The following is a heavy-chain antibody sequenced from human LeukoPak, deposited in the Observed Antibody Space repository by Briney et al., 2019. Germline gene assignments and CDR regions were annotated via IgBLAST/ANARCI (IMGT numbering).Heavy chain of an antibody. CDR2: ISPYIGVT. J-gene: IGHJ5*02. Sequence: ASVKVSCKASGFRFTSFGVSWVRQAPGQGLEWMGWISPYIGVTHYAEKFEDRVTMTIDASTTTAYMELRSLRYDDTAVYYCARDSDYSGNGNGDWFDPWGQGTVVTVSS. V-gene: IGHV1-18*04. CDR3: ARDSDYSGNGNGDWFDP. CDR1: GFRFTSFG. D-gene: IGHD4-11*01.